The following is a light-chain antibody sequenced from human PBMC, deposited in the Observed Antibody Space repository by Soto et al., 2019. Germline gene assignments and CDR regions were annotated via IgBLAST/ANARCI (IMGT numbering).Light chain of an antibody. J-gene: IGKJ2*01. CDR1: QSISSW. V-gene: IGKV1-5*01. Sequence: DIQMTQSPSTLSASVGDRDTITCRASQSISSWLAWYQQKPGKAPKLLIYDASSLGRGVPSRFSGSGSWTGLDLTISSLQPADFAAYYCQQYNNYSPSGTFGQGTKLEIK. CDR2: DAS. CDR3: QQYNNYSPSGT.